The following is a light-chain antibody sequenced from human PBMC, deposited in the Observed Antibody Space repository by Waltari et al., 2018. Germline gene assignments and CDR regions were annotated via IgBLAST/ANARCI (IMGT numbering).Light chain of an antibody. CDR1: RPNTGTTA. CDR2: SNN. J-gene: IGLJ6*01. V-gene: IGLV1-44*01. Sequence: QPVLTQPPSASGTPRQRDPSSCSGLRPNTGTTAAHCYQQLPGTAPTLLISSNNQRPSGVPDRFSGSKSGTSASLAISGLQSEDEADYYCAAWDDSLNGNVFGSGTKVTVL. CDR3: AAWDDSLNGNV.